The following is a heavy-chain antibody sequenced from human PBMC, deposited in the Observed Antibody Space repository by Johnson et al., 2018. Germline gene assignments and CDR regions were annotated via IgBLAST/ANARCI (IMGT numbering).Heavy chain of an antibody. CDR3: VRLSHVDV. V-gene: IGHV3-7*01. CDR2: IKEDGSEE. D-gene: IGHD5/OR15-5a*01. J-gene: IGHJ6*04. Sequence: EVQLVESGGGLVQPGGSLRLSCAGSGFTFSTYWMNWIRQAPGKGLEWVANIKEDGSEEYYVDSVKGRFTNSRDNAKNSLYLQMNSLRAEDTAVYYCVRLSHVDVWGKGTTVTVSS. CDR1: GFTFSTYW.